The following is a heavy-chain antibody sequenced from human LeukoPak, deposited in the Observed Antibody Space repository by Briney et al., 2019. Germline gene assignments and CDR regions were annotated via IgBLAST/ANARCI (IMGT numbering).Heavy chain of an antibody. D-gene: IGHD2-15*01. CDR1: GYTFTSYG. CDR2: ISAYNGNT. J-gene: IGHJ4*02. Sequence: GASVKVSCKASGYTFTSYGISWVRQAPGQGLEWMGWISAYNGNTNYAQKLQGRVTMTTDTSTSTAYMELRSLRSDDTAVYYCARDRALYCSGGSCYLLDYWGQGTLVTVSS. V-gene: IGHV1-18*01. CDR3: ARDRALYCSGGSCYLLDY.